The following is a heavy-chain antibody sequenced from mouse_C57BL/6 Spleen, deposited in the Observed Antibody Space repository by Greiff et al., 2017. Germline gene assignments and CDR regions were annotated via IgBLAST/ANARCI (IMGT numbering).Heavy chain of an antibody. CDR2: IYPGSGST. J-gene: IGHJ4*01. D-gene: IGHD1-1*01. V-gene: IGHV1-55*01. Sequence: QVQLQQPGAELVKPGASVKMSCKASGYTFTSYWITWVKQRPGQGLEWIGDIYPGSGSTNYNEKFKSKATLTVDTSSSTAYMQLSSLTSEDSAVYYCARSPLYYGSSYAMDYWGQGTSVTVSS. CDR1: GYTFTSYW. CDR3: ARSPLYYGSSYAMDY.